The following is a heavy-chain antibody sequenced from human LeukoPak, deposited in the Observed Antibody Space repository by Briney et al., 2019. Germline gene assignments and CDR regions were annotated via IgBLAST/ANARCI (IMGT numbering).Heavy chain of an antibody. D-gene: IGHD3-10*01. CDR2: ISGSGGST. Sequence: GGSLRLSCAASGFTFSSYAMSWVRQAPGKGLEWVSAISGSGGSTYYADSVKGRFTISRDNSKNTLYLQMNSLRAEDTAVYYCAPPLYYCSGRPFDYWGQGTLVTVSS. J-gene: IGHJ4*02. CDR3: APPLYYCSGRPFDY. CDR1: GFTFSSYA. V-gene: IGHV3-23*01.